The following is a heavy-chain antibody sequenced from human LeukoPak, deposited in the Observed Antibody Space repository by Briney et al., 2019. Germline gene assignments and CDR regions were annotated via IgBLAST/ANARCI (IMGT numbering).Heavy chain of an antibody. V-gene: IGHV4-59*01. Sequence: SETLSLTCTVSGGSISSYYWNWIRQSPGKGLEWIGYIYYTGSTNYNPSLRSRVTISADTSKNQFSLKPSSVNAADTAVYYCARKTNDWFDPWGQGTLVTVSS. D-gene: IGHD2-8*01. J-gene: IGHJ5*02. CDR1: GGSISSYY. CDR2: IYYTGST. CDR3: ARKTNDWFDP.